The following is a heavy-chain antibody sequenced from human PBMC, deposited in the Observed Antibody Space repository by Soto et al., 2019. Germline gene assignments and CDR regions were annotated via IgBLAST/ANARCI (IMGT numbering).Heavy chain of an antibody. CDR2: ISAYNGNT. J-gene: IGHJ4*02. Sequence: ASVKVSCKASGYTFTSYGISWVRQAPGQGLEWMGWISAYNGNTNYAQKLQGRVTMTTDTSTSTAYMELGSLRSDDTAVYYCARSYDFWSGYYYFDYWGQGTLVTVS. CDR1: GYTFTSYG. V-gene: IGHV1-18*01. D-gene: IGHD3-3*01. CDR3: ARSYDFWSGYYYFDY.